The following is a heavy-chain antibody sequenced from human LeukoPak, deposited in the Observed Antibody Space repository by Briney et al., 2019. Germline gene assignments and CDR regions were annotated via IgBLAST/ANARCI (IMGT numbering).Heavy chain of an antibody. V-gene: IGHV4-34*01. J-gene: IGHJ4*02. D-gene: IGHD4-17*01. CDR3: ARGPSYGKGYFDY. Sequence: SETLSLTCAVYGGSFSGYYWSWVRQPPGKGLEWIGEINHSGSTNYNPSLKSRVTISVDTSKNQFSLKLSSVTAADTAVYYCARGPSYGKGYFDYWGQGTLVTVSS. CDR2: INHSGST. CDR1: GGSFSGYY.